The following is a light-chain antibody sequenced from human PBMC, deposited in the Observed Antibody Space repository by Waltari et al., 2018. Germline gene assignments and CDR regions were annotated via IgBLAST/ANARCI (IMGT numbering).Light chain of an antibody. CDR1: SGISAGKYK. CDR3: MILHNNAVV. CDR2: YRSDSTN. Sequence: QAVLTQPTSLSASPGASLSLTCTLRSGISAGKYKISWNPPGPGSPPQFLVKYRSDSTNERGSGVPSRFSGSRDTSANAGILLISGLQSEDEADYYCMILHNNAVVFGGGTRLTVL. J-gene: IGLJ3*02. V-gene: IGLV5-45*02.